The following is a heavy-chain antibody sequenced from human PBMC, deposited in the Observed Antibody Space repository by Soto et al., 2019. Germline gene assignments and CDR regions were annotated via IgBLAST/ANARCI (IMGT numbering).Heavy chain of an antibody. Sequence: PRLSCAASGFTFSSYAMSWVRQAPGKGLEWVSAISGSGGSTYYADSVKGRFTISRDNSKNTLYLQMNSLRAEDTAVYYCACQGGIVVVPAAPRGAFDIWGQGTMVTVSS. D-gene: IGHD2-2*01. CDR3: ACQGGIVVVPAAPRGAFDI. CDR2: ISGSGGST. J-gene: IGHJ3*02. CDR1: GFTFSSYA. V-gene: IGHV3-23*01.